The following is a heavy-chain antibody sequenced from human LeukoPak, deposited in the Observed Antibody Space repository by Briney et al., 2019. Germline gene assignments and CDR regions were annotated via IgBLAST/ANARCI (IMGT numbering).Heavy chain of an antibody. J-gene: IGHJ4*02. D-gene: IGHD6-13*01. CDR3: SRVKYSSSWYQMDY. Sequence: SHTLSLTCTVSGGSISSGDYYWSWIRRHPGKGLERIGYIYYSGSTYYKPSLKSRITISVDTSKNQFSLQLSSVTAADTAIYYCSRVKYSSSWYQMDYWGQGTLVTVSS. CDR1: GGSISSGDYY. V-gene: IGHV4-31*03. CDR2: IYYSGST.